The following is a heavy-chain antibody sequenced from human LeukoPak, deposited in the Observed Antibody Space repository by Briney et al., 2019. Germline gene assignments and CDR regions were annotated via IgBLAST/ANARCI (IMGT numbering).Heavy chain of an antibody. Sequence: GRSLRLSCAASGFTFSSYGMYWVRQAPGKGLEWVAVISYDGSNKYYADSVKGRFTISRDNSKNTLYLQMNSLRAEDTAVYYCAKGGYYDILTGYYPPFDYWGQGTLVTVSS. J-gene: IGHJ4*02. CDR3: AKGGYYDILTGYYPPFDY. V-gene: IGHV3-30*18. CDR1: GFTFSSYG. CDR2: ISYDGSNK. D-gene: IGHD3-9*01.